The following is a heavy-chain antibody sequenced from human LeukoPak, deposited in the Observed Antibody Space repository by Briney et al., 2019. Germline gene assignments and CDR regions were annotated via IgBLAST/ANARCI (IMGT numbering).Heavy chain of an antibody. V-gene: IGHV3-11*04. Sequence: GGSLRLSCAASGFTFSDYYMSWIRQAPGNGLEWVSYISSSGSTIYYADSVKGRFTICRDNAKNSLYLQMNSLRAEDTAVYYCARDDSSGYLYYFDYWGQGTLVTVSS. CDR3: ARDDSSGYLYYFDY. J-gene: IGHJ4*02. CDR1: GFTFSDYY. D-gene: IGHD3-22*01. CDR2: ISSSGSTI.